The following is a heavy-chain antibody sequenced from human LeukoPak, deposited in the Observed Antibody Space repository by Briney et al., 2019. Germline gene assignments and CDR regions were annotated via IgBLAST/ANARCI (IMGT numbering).Heavy chain of an antibody. J-gene: IGHJ5*02. D-gene: IGHD7-27*01. Sequence: PSETLSLTCAVYGGSFSGYYWGWIRQPPGKGLEWIGTFYYSGSTYYNPSLKSRVTISVDTSKNQFSLKLSSVTAADTAVYYCARALGRASWFDPWGQGTLVTVSS. V-gene: IGHV4-34*01. CDR3: ARALGRASWFDP. CDR2: FYYSGST. CDR1: GGSFSGYY.